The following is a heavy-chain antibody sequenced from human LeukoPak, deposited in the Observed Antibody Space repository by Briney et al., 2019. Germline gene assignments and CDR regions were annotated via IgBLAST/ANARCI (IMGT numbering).Heavy chain of an antibody. J-gene: IGHJ4*02. CDR2: ISSSSSTI. V-gene: IGHV3-48*01. CDR3: ARAVHYGERLDY. D-gene: IGHD4-17*01. Sequence: YISSSSSTIYYADSVKGRFTISRDNAKNSLYLQMNSLRAEDTAVYYCARAVHYGERLDYWGQGTLVTVSS.